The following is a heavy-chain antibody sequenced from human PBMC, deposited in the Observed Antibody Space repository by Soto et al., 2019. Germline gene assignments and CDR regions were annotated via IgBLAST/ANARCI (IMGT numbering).Heavy chain of an antibody. V-gene: IGHV3-33*01. D-gene: IGHD4-17*01. Sequence: GGSLRLSCAASGFTFSSSCMHWVRQAPGKGLEWVAVIWYDGSTKYYADSVKGRFTISRDNSKNTLYLPMNSLRAEDTAVYYCASSGADYYYYGMDVWGQGTTVTVSS. CDR1: GFTFSSSC. CDR3: ASSGADYYYYGMDV. CDR2: IWYDGSTK. J-gene: IGHJ6*02.